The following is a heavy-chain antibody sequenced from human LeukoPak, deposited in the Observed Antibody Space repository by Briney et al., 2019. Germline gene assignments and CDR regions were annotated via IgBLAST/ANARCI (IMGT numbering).Heavy chain of an antibody. V-gene: IGHV3-23*01. D-gene: IGHD2-2*01. CDR1: GFTFSTYS. CDR2: ISGSGGST. CDR3: ARDPGYCSSTSCWGDAFDI. J-gene: IGHJ3*02. Sequence: GGSLRLSCAASGFTFSTYSMNWVRQAPGKGLEWVSAISGSGGSTYYADSVKGRFTISRDNSKNTLYLQMNSLRAEDTAVYYCARDPGYCSSTSCWGDAFDIWGQGTMVTVSS.